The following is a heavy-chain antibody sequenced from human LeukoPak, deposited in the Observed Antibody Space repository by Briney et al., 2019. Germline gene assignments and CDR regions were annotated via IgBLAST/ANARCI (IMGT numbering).Heavy chain of an antibody. J-gene: IGHJ5*02. D-gene: IGHD6-19*01. CDR2: IYHSGST. V-gene: IGHV4-38-2*02. CDR1: GGSISSYY. Sequence: SETLSLTCTVSGGSISSYYWGWIRQPPGKGLEWIGSIYHSGSTYYNPSLKSRVTISVDTSKNQFSLKLSSVTAADTAVYYCVREMAGTYSFDPWGQGTLVTVSS. CDR3: VREMAGTYSFDP.